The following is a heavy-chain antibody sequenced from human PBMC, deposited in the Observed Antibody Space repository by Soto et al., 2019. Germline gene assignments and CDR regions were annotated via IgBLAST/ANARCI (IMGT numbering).Heavy chain of an antibody. J-gene: IGHJ4*02. CDR1: GGSFSGYY. Sequence: QVQLQQWGAGLLKPSETLSLTCAVYGGSFSGYYWSWIRQPPGTGLEWIGEINHSGSTIYNPSLESRVTISVDTSKNQFSLKLSSVTAADTAVYYCARVQWFGMDGRYWGQGTLVTVSS. CDR3: ARVQWFGMDGRY. D-gene: IGHD3-10*01. CDR2: INHSGST. V-gene: IGHV4-34*02.